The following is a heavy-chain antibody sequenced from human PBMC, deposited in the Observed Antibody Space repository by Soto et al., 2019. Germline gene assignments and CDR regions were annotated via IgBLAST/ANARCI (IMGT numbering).Heavy chain of an antibody. Sequence: GSLRLSCAASGFTFSSYSMNWVRQAPGKGLEWVSSISSSSSYIYYADSVKGRFTISRDNAKNSLYLQMNSLRAEDTAVYYCARDRGSSGYYYYGMDVWGQGTTVTVSS. CDR3: ARDRGSSGYYYYGMDV. CDR1: GFTFSSYS. V-gene: IGHV3-21*01. D-gene: IGHD3-10*01. J-gene: IGHJ6*02. CDR2: ISSSSSYI.